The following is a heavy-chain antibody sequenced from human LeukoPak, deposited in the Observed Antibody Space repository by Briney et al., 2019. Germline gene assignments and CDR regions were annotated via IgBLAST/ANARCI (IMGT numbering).Heavy chain of an antibody. Sequence: GGSLRLSCAASGFTFSSYAMSWVRQAPGKGLEWVSVIYSGGSTYYADSVKGRFTISRDNSKNTLYLQMNSLRAEDTAVYYCARDSGVVVPAAAPFDGYYYYYGMDVWGQGTTVTVSS. D-gene: IGHD2-2*01. V-gene: IGHV3-66*01. CDR1: GFTFSSYA. CDR3: ARDSGVVVPAAAPFDGYYYYYGMDV. CDR2: IYSGGST. J-gene: IGHJ6*02.